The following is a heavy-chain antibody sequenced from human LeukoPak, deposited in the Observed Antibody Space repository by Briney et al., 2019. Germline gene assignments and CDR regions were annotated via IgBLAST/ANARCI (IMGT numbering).Heavy chain of an antibody. D-gene: IGHD5-18*01. CDR3: ARGWRIQLCLFDAFDI. CDR2: IYYSGST. J-gene: IGHJ3*02. CDR1: GGSISSGDYY. V-gene: IGHV4-30-4*01. Sequence: SQTLSLTCTVSGGSISSGDYYWSWIRQPPGKGLEWIGYIYYSGSTYYNPSLKSRVTISVDTSKNQFSLKLSSVTAADTAVYYCARGWRIQLCLFDAFDIWGQGTMVTVSS.